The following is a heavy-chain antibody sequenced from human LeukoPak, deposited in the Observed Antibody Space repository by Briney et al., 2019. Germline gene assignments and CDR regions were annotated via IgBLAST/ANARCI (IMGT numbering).Heavy chain of an antibody. D-gene: IGHD2-2*01. Sequence: PSETLSLTCTVSGGSISSYYWSWIRQPPGKGLEWIGYIYYSGSTNYNPSLTSRVTISVDTSKNQFSLKLSSVTAADTAVYYCARGSYCSSTSCYSNDAFDIWGQGTMVTVSS. CDR2: IYYSGST. CDR3: ARGSYCSSTSCYSNDAFDI. V-gene: IGHV4-59*01. CDR1: GGSISSYY. J-gene: IGHJ3*02.